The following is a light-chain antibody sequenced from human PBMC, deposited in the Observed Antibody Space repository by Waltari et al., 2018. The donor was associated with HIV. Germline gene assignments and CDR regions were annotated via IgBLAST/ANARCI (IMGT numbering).Light chain of an antibody. CDR3: MQGTHWPWT. CDR1: QDLVYSDGNTY. Sequence: DVVMTQSPLSLPVTLGQPASISCRSNQDLVYSDGNTYFSWFQQRPGQSPRRLIYKVSNRDAGVPDRFSGSGSGYDFTLKIRRVEAEDVGVYYCMQGTHWPWTFGQGTKVEIK. V-gene: IGKV2-30*01. J-gene: IGKJ1*01. CDR2: KVS.